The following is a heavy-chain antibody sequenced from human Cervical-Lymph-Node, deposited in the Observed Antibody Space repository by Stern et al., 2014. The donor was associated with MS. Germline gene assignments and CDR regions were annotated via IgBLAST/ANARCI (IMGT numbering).Heavy chain of an antibody. J-gene: IGHJ4*02. D-gene: IGHD2-8*02. CDR1: GDSISSYTHY. CDR2: VYYSGAT. Sequence: QVQLQESGPGLVKPSETLSLTCAVSGDSISSYTHYWAWIRQPPGKGLEWIGSVYYSGATYYKPSLKSPVTISVNTSKNPFPLGLNSVTAADTAVYYCAKHACTGAACPFDLWGQGTLVTVSS. CDR3: AKHACTGAACPFDL. V-gene: IGHV4-39*01.